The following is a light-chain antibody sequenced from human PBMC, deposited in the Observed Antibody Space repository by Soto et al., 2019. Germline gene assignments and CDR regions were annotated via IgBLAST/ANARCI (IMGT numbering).Light chain of an antibody. CDR2: DIS. CDR1: QSVSSN. Sequence: EIVMTQSPATLSVSPGERATLSCRASQSVSSNLAWDQQKPGQAPSLLIYDISARATGIPTRFSGSGSGTEFTLTISSLQSEDFAVYYCQQYNDWPLTFGGGTKVDIK. CDR3: QQYNDWPLT. V-gene: IGKV3D-15*01. J-gene: IGKJ4*01.